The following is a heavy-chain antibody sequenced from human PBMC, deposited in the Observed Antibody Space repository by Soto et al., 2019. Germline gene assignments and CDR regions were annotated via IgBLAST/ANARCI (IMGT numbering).Heavy chain of an antibody. CDR1: GGTFSSYT. D-gene: IGHD1-26*01. J-gene: IGHJ4*02. CDR2: IIPILGIA. CDR3: ARDSGSMDFDY. Sequence: QVQLVQSGAEVKKPGSSVKVSCKASGGTFSSYTISWVRQAPGQGLEWMGRIIPILGIANYAQKFQGRVTMTADKSTSTAYMELSSLRSEDTAVYYCARDSGSMDFDYWGQGTLVTVSS. V-gene: IGHV1-69*08.